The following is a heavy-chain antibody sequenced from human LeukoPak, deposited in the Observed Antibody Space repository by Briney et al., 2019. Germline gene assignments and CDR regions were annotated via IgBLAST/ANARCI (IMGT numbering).Heavy chain of an antibody. CDR1: GYTFTSYG. Sequence: GASVKVSCKASGYTFTSYGVTWVRQAPGQGLEWMGWISAYYGNTNYAQNFQGRVTMTTDTSTSTAYMELRSLRSDDTAVYYCAGGIASTGRYYFDYWGQGTLVTVSS. D-gene: IGHD6-13*01. CDR2: ISAYYGNT. CDR3: AGGIASTGRYYFDY. J-gene: IGHJ4*02. V-gene: IGHV1-18*01.